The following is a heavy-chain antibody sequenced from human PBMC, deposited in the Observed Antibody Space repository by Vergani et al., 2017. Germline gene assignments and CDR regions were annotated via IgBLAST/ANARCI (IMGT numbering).Heavy chain of an antibody. CDR1: GGTFSSYA. CDR3: ARERRSGSTSPWGFDP. V-gene: IGHV1-69*01. CDR2: IIPIFGTA. Sequence: QVQLVQSGAEVKKPGSSVKVSCKASGGTFSSYAISWVRQAPGQGLEWMGGIIPIFGTANYAQKFQGRVTITADESTSTAYMELSSLRSQDTAVYYCARERRSGSTSPWGFDPWGQGTLVTVSS. D-gene: IGHD2-2*01. J-gene: IGHJ5*02.